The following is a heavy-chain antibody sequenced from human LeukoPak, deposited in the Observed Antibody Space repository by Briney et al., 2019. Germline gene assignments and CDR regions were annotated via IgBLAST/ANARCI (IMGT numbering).Heavy chain of an antibody. J-gene: IGHJ4*02. D-gene: IGHD3-9*01. Sequence: GGSLRLSCAASGFTFSSYWMSWLRQAPGKGLEWVANIKQDGSEKYYVAYVKGRFTISRDNAKNSLYLQMKSLRAEDTAVYYCARGTRYNFLLRYFDWRLPFDCWGQVTLVTVAS. CDR2: IKQDGSEK. CDR3: ARGTRYNFLLRYFDWRLPFDC. V-gene: IGHV3-7*04. CDR1: GFTFSSYW.